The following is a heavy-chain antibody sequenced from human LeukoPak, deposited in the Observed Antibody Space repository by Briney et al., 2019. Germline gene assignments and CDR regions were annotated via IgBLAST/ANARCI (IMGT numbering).Heavy chain of an antibody. CDR3: ARRSAAKDAFDI. CDR1: GFTFSSYW. J-gene: IGHJ3*02. V-gene: IGHV3-74*01. D-gene: IGHD6-25*01. Sequence: GGSLRLSCAASGFTFSSYWMHWVRQAPGKGLVWVSRINSDGGSTSDTDSVKGRFTISRDNAKNTLYLQMNSLRAEDTAVYYCARRSAAKDAFDIWGQGTKVTVSS. CDR2: INSDGGST.